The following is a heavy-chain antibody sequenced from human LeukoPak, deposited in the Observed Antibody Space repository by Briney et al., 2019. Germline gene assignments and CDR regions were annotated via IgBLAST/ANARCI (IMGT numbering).Heavy chain of an antibody. J-gene: IGHJ4*02. CDR1: GFTFSSYA. CDR3: ARVTMVRGVNDY. CDR2: ISFDGSNK. V-gene: IGHV3-30*04. D-gene: IGHD3-10*01. Sequence: GGSLRLSCAASGFTFSSYAMHWVRQAPGQGLEWVAVISFDGSNKYYADSVKGRFTISRDNAKNTLYLQMNSLRAEDAAVYYCARVTMVRGVNDYWGQGTLVTVSS.